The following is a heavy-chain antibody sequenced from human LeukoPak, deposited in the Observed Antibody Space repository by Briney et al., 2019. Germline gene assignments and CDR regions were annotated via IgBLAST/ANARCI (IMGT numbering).Heavy chain of an antibody. J-gene: IGHJ6*03. CDR2: IYYSGST. D-gene: IGHD2-2*01. CDR3: ARGVVGYQLLGVVYYYYMDV. CDR1: GGSISSGGYY. Sequence: SETLSLTCTVSGGSISSGGYYWSWIRQHPGKGLEWIGYIYYSGSTYYNPSLKSRVTISVDTSKNQFPLKLSSVTAADTAVYYCARGVVGYQLLGVVYYYYMDVWGKGTTVTVSS. V-gene: IGHV4-31*03.